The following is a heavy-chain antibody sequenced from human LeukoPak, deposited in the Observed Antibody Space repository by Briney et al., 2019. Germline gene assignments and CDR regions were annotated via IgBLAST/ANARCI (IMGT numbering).Heavy chain of an antibody. V-gene: IGHV1-2*02. J-gene: IGHJ4*02. CDR1: GYTFTGYY. CDR3: ARARITMIVVVPFDY. Sequence: ASVKVSCKASGYTFTGYYMHWVRQAPGQGLEWMGWINPNSGGTNYAQKFQGRVTMTRDTSISTAYMELSRLRSDDTAVYYCARARITMIVVVPFDYWGQGTLVTVSS. D-gene: IGHD3-22*01. CDR2: INPNSGGT.